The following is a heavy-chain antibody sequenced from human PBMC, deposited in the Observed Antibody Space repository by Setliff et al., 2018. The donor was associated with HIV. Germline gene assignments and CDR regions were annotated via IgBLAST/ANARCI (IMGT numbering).Heavy chain of an antibody. CDR1: GFTFSDYY. CDR3: ARVGIVYPGDY. CDR2: ISSSGTTL. Sequence: PGGSLRLSCAASGFTFSDYYMSWIRQTPGKGLEWISYISSSGTTLYYADSVKGRFTVSRDNAKNSLYLQMISLRAEDTAVYYCARVGIVYPGDYWGQGTLVTVSS. J-gene: IGHJ4*02. D-gene: IGHD2-15*01. V-gene: IGHV3-11*04.